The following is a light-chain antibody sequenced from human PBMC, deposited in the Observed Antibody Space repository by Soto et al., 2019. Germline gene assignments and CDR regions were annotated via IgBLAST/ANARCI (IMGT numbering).Light chain of an antibody. CDR2: AAS. CDR3: LQFHNLPT. CDR1: QGIRND. V-gene: IGKV1-6*01. Sequence: IRMTQSPSSLSGSVGDRVTITCRASQGIRNDLGWYQQKPGKAPKLLIYAASSLQSGVPSRFSGSGSGTDFTFTISSLQPEDIATYYCLQFHNLPTFGGGTKVDIK. J-gene: IGKJ4*01.